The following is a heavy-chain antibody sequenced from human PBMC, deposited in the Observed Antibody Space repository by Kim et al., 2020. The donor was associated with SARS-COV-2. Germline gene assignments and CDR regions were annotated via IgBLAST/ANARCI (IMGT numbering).Heavy chain of an antibody. CDR3: ARVATRTSPVNY. Sequence: YYVKSEKGRFTISRDNAKKSLYLQRNTLRAEDTAVYYCARVATRTSPVNYWGPGTLVTVSS. D-gene: IGHD4-17*01. V-gene: IGHV3-7*03. J-gene: IGHJ4*02.